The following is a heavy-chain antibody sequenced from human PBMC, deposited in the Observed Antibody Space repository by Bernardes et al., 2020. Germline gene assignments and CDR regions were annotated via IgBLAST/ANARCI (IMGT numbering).Heavy chain of an antibody. Sequence: GGSLRLSCAASGFIFSSYSMSWVRQAPGKGLEWVANIKQDGSEKYYVDSVKGRFTISRDNAKNSLYLQMNSLRAEDTAVYYCARDPASLSRYYYYYMDVWGKGTTVTVSS. D-gene: IGHD3-16*01. CDR3: ARDPASLSRYYYYYMDV. CDR2: IKQDGSEK. V-gene: IGHV3-7*01. CDR1: GFIFSSYS. J-gene: IGHJ6*03.